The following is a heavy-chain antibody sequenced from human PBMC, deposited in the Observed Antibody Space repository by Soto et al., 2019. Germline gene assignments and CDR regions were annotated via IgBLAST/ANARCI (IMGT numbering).Heavy chain of an antibody. Sequence: GGYLRLSCAASGFTFSSYEMNWVRQAPGKGLEWVSYISSSGSTIYYADSVKGRFTISRDNAKNSLYLQMNSLRAEDTAVYYCARVKRPDAFDIWGQGTMVTVSS. CDR3: ARVKRPDAFDI. CDR2: ISSSGSTI. J-gene: IGHJ3*02. CDR1: GFTFSSYE. V-gene: IGHV3-48*03.